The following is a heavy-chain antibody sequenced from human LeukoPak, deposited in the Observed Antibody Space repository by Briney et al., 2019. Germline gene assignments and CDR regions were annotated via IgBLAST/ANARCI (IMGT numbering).Heavy chain of an antibody. J-gene: IGHJ4*02. Sequence: GSLRLSCAASGFTFSSYWMSWVRQAPGKGLEWVANIKQDGSEKYYVDSVKGRFTISRDNAKNTLYLQMNSLRAEDTAVYYCARGHKYSYGGIDYWGQGTLVTVSS. CDR2: IKQDGSEK. D-gene: IGHD5-18*01. CDR1: GFTFSSYW. V-gene: IGHV3-7*01. CDR3: ARGHKYSYGGIDY.